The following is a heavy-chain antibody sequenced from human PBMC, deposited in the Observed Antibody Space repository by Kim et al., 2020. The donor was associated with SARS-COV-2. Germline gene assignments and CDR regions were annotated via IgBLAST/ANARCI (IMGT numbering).Heavy chain of an antibody. CDR3: ARDPIANYYGSGSYFPDY. Sequence: GGSLRLSCAASGFTFSSYAMHWVRQAPGKGLEWVAVISYDGSNKYYADSVKGRFTISRDNSKNTLYLQMNSLRAEDTAVYYCARDPIANYYGSGSYFPDYWGQGTLVTVSS. D-gene: IGHD3-10*01. J-gene: IGHJ4*02. CDR2: ISYDGSNK. CDR1: GFTFSSYA. V-gene: IGHV3-30*04.